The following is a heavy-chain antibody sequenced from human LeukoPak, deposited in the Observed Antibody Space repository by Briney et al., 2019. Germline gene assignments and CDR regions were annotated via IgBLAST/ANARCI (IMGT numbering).Heavy chain of an antibody. Sequence: GGSLTLSCAASGFTFSSYSMNWVRQAPGRGLEWFSSISSSSSYIYYADSVKGRFTISRDNAKNSLYMQMNSLRAEDTAVYYCARDQFGSWYWGGGFDDWGQGTLVTVSS. J-gene: IGHJ4*02. CDR1: GFTFSSYS. CDR3: ARDQFGSWYWGGGFDD. D-gene: IGHD6-13*01. CDR2: ISSSSSYI. V-gene: IGHV3-21*01.